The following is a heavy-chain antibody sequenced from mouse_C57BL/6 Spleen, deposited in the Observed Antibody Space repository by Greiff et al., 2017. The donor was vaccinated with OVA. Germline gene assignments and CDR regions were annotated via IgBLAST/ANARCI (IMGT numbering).Heavy chain of an antibody. Sequence: QVQLQQPGAELVKPGASVKLSCKASGYTFTSYWMHWVKQRPGQGLEWIGMIHPNSGSTNYNEKFKSKATLTVDKSSSTAYMQLSSLTSEDSAVYCCARFGVTTSYFDYWGQGTTLTVSS. V-gene: IGHV1-64*01. CDR2: IHPNSGST. D-gene: IGHD2-2*01. CDR1: GYTFTSYW. CDR3: ARFGVTTSYFDY. J-gene: IGHJ2*01.